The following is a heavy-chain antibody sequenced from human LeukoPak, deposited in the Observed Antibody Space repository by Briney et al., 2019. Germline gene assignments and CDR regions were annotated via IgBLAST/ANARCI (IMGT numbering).Heavy chain of an antibody. J-gene: IGHJ4*02. D-gene: IGHD4-11*01. CDR1: GFTFSTYW. CDR3: ARGRFESNGDFDL. V-gene: IGHV3-7*01. Sequence: GGSLRLSCAASGFTFSTYWMNWVRQAPGKGLEWVANIKQDGTEKYSVDSLRGRFTISRDNAKNSVFLQMNSLRAEDTAVYYCARGRFESNGDFDLWGQGTLVTVSS. CDR2: IKQDGTEK.